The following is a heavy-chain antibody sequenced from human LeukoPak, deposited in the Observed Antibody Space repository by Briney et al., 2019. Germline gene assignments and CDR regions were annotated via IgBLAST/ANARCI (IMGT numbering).Heavy chain of an antibody. J-gene: IGHJ4*02. CDR3: AKTTAGYSSGRYPGWPVDY. CDR1: GFTFGSYA. Sequence: GGSLRLSCAASGFTFGSYAMYWVRQAPGKGLEWVSGISGSGGSTFYADSVKGRFTISRDSSENTVYLQMNSLRADDTAVYYCAKTTAGYSSGRYPGWPVDYWGQGTLVTVSS. D-gene: IGHD6-19*01. CDR2: ISGSGGST. V-gene: IGHV3-23*01.